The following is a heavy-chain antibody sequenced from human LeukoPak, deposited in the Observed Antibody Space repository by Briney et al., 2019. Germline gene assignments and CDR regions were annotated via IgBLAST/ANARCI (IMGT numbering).Heavy chain of an antibody. Sequence: ERSLRLSCAASGFTFSSYAMSWVRGSPGKQRKWVSAIGGSGGSTDYADSRKGRFTISRVNSRNTLYLQWNSLRAEDKAVYCCAKTALPDYRNYPPPYPSVAAAGYYFDYWGQGTLVTVS. J-gene: IGHJ4*02. V-gene: IGHV3-23*01. CDR2: IGGSGGST. CDR1: GFTFSSYA. D-gene: IGHD6-13*01. CDR3: AKTALPDYRNYPPPYPSVAAAGYYFDY.